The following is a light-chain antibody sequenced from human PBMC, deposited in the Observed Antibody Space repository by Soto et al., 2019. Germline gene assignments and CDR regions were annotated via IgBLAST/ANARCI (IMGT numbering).Light chain of an antibody. CDR3: QQSFSTPRT. CDR1: QTISTY. J-gene: IGKJ1*01. V-gene: IGKV1-39*01. Sequence: EIQMTQSPSPLSASVGDRFTITCRASQTISTYLNWYQQKPGKAPKLLIYGASSLQSGVPSRFSGSGSGTDFTLTISSLQPEDFGTYYCQQSFSTPRTFGQGTKVDIK. CDR2: GAS.